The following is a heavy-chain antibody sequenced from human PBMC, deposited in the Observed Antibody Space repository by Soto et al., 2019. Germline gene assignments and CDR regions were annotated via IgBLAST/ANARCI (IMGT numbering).Heavy chain of an antibody. Sequence: QVQVVQSGDEVKKPGASVKVSCKASGYTFTNYGFSWVRQAPGQGLEWMGRISGYNGNTKYAWKFQGRVTMTTDTSTCAAHMELRSLISDDTAVYYCAREGQAPYYYNGMDVWGQGTAVTVS. CDR1: GYTFTNYG. J-gene: IGHJ6*02. CDR2: ISGYNGNT. CDR3: AREGQAPYYYNGMDV. V-gene: IGHV1-18*01.